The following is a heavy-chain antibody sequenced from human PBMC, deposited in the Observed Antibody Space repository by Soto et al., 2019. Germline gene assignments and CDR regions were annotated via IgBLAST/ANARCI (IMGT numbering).Heavy chain of an antibody. CDR3: ATSGGGWYLY. J-gene: IGHJ4*02. D-gene: IGHD6-19*01. Sequence: PGGSLRLSCAASGFTFISYGMHWVRQAPGKGLEWVAVISYDGTNKYYADSVKGRFTISRDNSKNTLYLQMSSLTSDDTAVYYCATSGGGWYLYWGQGTLVTVSS. CDR1: GFTFISYG. CDR2: ISYDGTNK. V-gene: IGHV3-30*03.